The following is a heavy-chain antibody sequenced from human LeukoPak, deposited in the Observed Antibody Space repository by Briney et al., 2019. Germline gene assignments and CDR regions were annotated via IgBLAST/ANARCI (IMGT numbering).Heavy chain of an antibody. Sequence: GESLKISCKGSGYSFTSYWIGWVRQMPGKGLEWMGIIYPGDSDTRYSPSFQGQVTISADKSISTAYLQWSSLKASDTAMYYCARLKTVRSYDWLSRAWFDSWGQRTLVTVPS. V-gene: IGHV5-51*01. CDR3: ARLKTVRSYDWLSRAWFDS. D-gene: IGHD3-9*01. CDR2: IYPGDSDT. CDR1: GYSFTSYW. J-gene: IGHJ5*01.